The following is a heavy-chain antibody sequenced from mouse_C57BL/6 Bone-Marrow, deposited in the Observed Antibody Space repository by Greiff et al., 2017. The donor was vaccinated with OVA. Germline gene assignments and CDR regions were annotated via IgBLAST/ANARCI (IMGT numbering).Heavy chain of an antibody. CDR2: ISYDGSN. D-gene: IGHD1-1*01. CDR3: ARGDYGSSLGYFDV. CDR1: GYSITSGYY. J-gene: IGHJ1*03. V-gene: IGHV3-6*01. Sequence: ESGPGLVKPSQSLSLTCSVTGYSITSGYYWNWIRQSPGNKLEWMGYISYDGSNNYNPSLKNRISITRDTSKNQFFLKLNSVTTEDTATYYCARGDYGSSLGYFDVWGTGTTVTVSS.